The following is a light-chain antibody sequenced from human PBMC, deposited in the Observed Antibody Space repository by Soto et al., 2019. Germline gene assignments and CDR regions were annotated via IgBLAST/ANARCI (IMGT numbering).Light chain of an antibody. CDR2: EAS. Sequence: QSALTQPASVSGSPGQSITISCTGTTNDVGGYNYVSWYQQHPGKAPKLLIFEASSRPSGVSNRFSGSKSGNTASLTISAPQAEDEADYFCDSYTSSTSLPYVFGTGTKVTVL. J-gene: IGLJ1*01. CDR1: TNDVGGYNY. CDR3: DSYTSSTSLPYV. V-gene: IGLV2-14*01.